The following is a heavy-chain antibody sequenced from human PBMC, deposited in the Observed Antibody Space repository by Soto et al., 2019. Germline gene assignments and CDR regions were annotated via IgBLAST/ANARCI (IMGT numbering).Heavy chain of an antibody. CDR2: MYYSGGT. V-gene: IGHV4-61*01. J-gene: IGHJ4*02. Sequence: QVQLQESGPGLVKPSETLSLTCTVSGGSVSSGSYYWSWIRQPPGKGLEWIGYMYYSGGTNQNPSLKRRVTISVDTSKNQFSLKLISMSAADTAVYYCAAGWNPRPLDYWGQGTLVTVSS. CDR1: GGSVSSGSYY. D-gene: IGHD1-1*01. CDR3: AAGWNPRPLDY.